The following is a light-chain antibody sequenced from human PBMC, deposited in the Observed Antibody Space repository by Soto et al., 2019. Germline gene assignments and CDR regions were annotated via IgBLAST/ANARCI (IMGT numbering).Light chain of an antibody. V-gene: IGKV3D-15*01. J-gene: IGKJ2*01. Sequence: EIVMTQFPATLSVSPGERATLSCRASQSVSSNLAWYQQKPGQAPRLLIYGASTRATGIPARFSGSGSGTEFTLTISSLQSEDFAVYHCQQYNTWYTFGQGTKLEIK. CDR3: QQYNTWYT. CDR2: GAS. CDR1: QSVSSN.